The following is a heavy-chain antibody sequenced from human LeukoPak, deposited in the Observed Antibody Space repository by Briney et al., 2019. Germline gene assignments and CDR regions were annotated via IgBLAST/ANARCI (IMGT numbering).Heavy chain of an antibody. CDR3: ASARGDEPNYYYGLDV. J-gene: IGHJ6*02. CDR1: GCTFSTYS. Sequence: GGSLRLSCAASGCTFSTYSMDWVRQAPGEGLEWVSSITTGRSRDYIYYADSLTGRFTISRDNAKNPLYLQMNRLRVEDTAVYYCASARGDEPNYYYGLDVWGQGTTVTVSS. V-gene: IGHV3-21*01. D-gene: IGHD2-21*02. CDR2: ITTGRSRDYI.